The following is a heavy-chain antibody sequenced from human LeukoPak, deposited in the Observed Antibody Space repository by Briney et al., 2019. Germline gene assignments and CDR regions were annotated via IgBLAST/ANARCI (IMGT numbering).Heavy chain of an antibody. J-gene: IGHJ4*02. Sequence: PSETLSLTCAVYGGSFSAYYWSWIRQPPGKGLEWIGEINHSGSTNYNPSLKSRVTISVDTSKNQFSLKLSSVTAADTAVYYCARELGVEDTAMVTDYWGQGTLVTVSS. CDR2: INHSGST. CDR1: GGSFSAYY. CDR3: ARELGVEDTAMVTDY. D-gene: IGHD5-18*01. V-gene: IGHV4-34*01.